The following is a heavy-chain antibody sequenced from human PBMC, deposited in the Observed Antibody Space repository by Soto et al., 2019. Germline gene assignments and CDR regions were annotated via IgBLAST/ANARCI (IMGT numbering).Heavy chain of an antibody. CDR3: ARRADSGSFWDFFAH. CDR2: INPTDGST. J-gene: IGHJ4*02. V-gene: IGHV1-46*01. Sequence: ASVKVSCKASGYTFTNFHMHWARQAPGQGPEWMGIINPTDGSTTYAQRFRGRVTMTRVMSTSTFYMELSSLTSEDTAVYYCARRADSGSFWDFFAHWGQGALVTVSS. D-gene: IGHD1-26*01. CDR1: GYTFTNFH.